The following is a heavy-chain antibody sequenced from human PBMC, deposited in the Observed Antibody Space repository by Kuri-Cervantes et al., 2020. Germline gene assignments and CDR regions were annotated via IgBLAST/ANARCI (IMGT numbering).Heavy chain of an antibody. V-gene: IGHV3-30-3*01. CDR3: AREGGEIGYGMDV. J-gene: IGHJ6*02. CDR1: GFTSSSYW. Sequence: GESLKISCAASGFTSSSYWMSWVRQAPGKGLEWVAVISYDGSNKYYADSVKGRFTISRDNSKNTLYLQMNSLRAEDTAVYYCAREGGEIGYGMDVWGQGTTVTVSS. D-gene: IGHD3-16*01. CDR2: ISYDGSNK.